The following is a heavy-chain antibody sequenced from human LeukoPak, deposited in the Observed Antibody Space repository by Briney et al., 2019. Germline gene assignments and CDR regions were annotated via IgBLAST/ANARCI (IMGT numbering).Heavy chain of an antibody. Sequence: GGSLRLSCAASGFTFSSYGMSWVRQAPGKRLEWVSAISGSGGSTYYADSVKGRFTISRDNSKNTLYLQMNSLRAEDTAVYYCAKDRAPFGELLPDYWGQGTLVTVSS. CDR3: AKDRAPFGELLPDY. J-gene: IGHJ4*02. V-gene: IGHV3-23*01. CDR1: GFTFSSYG. D-gene: IGHD3-10*01. CDR2: ISGSGGST.